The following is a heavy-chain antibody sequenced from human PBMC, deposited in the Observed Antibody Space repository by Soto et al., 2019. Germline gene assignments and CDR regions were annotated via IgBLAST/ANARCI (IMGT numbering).Heavy chain of an antibody. Sequence: SQTLSLTCAIPGDSVSSNSAAWNWIRQSPSRGLEWLGRTYYRSKWYNDYAVSVKSRITINPDTSKNQFSLQLNSVTPEATAVYYCARDGYSSSPTNYYYYGMDVWGQGATVTVSS. CDR1: GDSVSSNSAA. CDR2: TYYRSKWYN. D-gene: IGHD6-6*01. CDR3: ARDGYSSSPTNYYYYGMDV. V-gene: IGHV6-1*01. J-gene: IGHJ6*02.